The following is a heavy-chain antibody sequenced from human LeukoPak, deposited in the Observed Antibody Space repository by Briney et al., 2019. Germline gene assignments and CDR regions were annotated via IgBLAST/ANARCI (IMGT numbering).Heavy chain of an antibody. Sequence: PSETLSLTCTVSGGSISSYYWSWIRQPAGKGLEWIGRIFVSENTNYNPSLNSRITISVDTSKNQFSLKLNSVTAADTAVYYCARASVRRLDVWGKGITVTISS. J-gene: IGHJ6*04. D-gene: IGHD3-10*01. CDR2: IFVSENT. V-gene: IGHV4-4*07. CDR3: ARASVRRLDV. CDR1: GGSISSYY.